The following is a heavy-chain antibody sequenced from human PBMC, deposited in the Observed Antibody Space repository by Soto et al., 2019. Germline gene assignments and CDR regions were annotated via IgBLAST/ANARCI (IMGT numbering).Heavy chain of an antibody. CDR1: GFTFSSYG. D-gene: IGHD6-13*01. CDR2: ISYDGSNK. Sequence: SLRLSCAASGFTFSSYGMHWVRQAPGKGLEWVAVISYDGSNKYYADSVKGRFTISRDNSKNTLYLQMNSLRAEDTAVYYCAKVRPDSSSWYYFDYWGQGTLVTVSS. J-gene: IGHJ4*02. V-gene: IGHV3-30*18. CDR3: AKVRPDSSSWYYFDY.